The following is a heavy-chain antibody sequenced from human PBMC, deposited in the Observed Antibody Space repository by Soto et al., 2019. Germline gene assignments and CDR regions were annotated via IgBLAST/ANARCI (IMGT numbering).Heavy chain of an antibody. D-gene: IGHD4-17*01. CDR2: IKHDASER. Sequence: EVQLVESGGGLVQPGGSLRLSCAASGFNFNDAYMTWVRLAPGEGLEWVASIKHDASERNLVDSVRGRFTISRDNTEKSVFLQMNSLRVEDTAVYYCAWGQGLLRFTSPSHWGQGTLVTVSS. CDR1: GFNFNDAY. J-gene: IGHJ4*02. CDR3: AWGQGLLRFTSPSH. V-gene: IGHV3-7*03.